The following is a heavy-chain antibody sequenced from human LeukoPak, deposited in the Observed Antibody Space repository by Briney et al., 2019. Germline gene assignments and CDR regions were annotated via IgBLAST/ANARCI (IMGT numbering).Heavy chain of an antibody. V-gene: IGHV3-7*01. CDR1: GFTFSSYW. Sequence: GGSLRLSCAASGFTFSSYWMSWVRQAPGKGLEWVANIKQDGSEKYYVDSVKGRFTISRDNAKNSLYLQMNSLRAEDTAVYYCARAKRYYYESSGYSGYYYYYMDVWGKGTTVTISS. CDR2: IKQDGSEK. D-gene: IGHD3-22*01. CDR3: ARAKRYYYESSGYSGYYYYYMDV. J-gene: IGHJ6*03.